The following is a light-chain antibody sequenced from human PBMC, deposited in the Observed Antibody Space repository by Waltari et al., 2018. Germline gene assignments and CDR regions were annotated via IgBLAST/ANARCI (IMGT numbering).Light chain of an antibody. Sequence: QSALTQHRSVSGSPGLSVTISCPGTSSDVGGSDHVSWYQQHPGKAPKLMFHDVSRRPSGVPDRFSGSKSGNTASLTIFGLQAEDEADYYCCSYAGTYSLIFGGGTKVIVL. V-gene: IGLV2-11*01. CDR1: SSDVGGSDH. CDR3: CSYAGTYSLI. J-gene: IGLJ2*01. CDR2: DVS.